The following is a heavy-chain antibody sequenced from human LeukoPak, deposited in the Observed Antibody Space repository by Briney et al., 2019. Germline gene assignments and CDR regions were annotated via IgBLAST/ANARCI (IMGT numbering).Heavy chain of an antibody. CDR2: IYHSGST. CDR3: ARTIYCTNGVCYFFDY. V-gene: IGHV4-38-2*02. D-gene: IGHD2-8*01. Sequence: PSETLSLTCTVSGYSISSGYYWGWIRQPPGKGLEWIGSIYHSGSTYYNPSLKSRVTISVDTSKNQFSLKLSSVTAADTAVYYCARTIYCTNGVCYFFDYWGQGTLVTVSS. CDR1: GYSISSGYY. J-gene: IGHJ4*02.